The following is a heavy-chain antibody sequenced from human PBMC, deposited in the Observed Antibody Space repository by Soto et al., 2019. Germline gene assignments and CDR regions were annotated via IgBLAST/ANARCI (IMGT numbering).Heavy chain of an antibody. CDR3: ARGRKDFWSGYVVDYYYYYYMDV. CDR2: IYHSGST. D-gene: IGHD3-3*01. J-gene: IGHJ6*03. Sequence: QVQLQESGPGLVKPSGTLSLTCAVSSGSISSSNWWSWVRQPPGKGLEWIGEIYHSGSTNYNPSLKSRVTISVDKSKNQFSLKLSSVTAADTAVYYCARGRKDFWSGYVVDYYYYYYMDVWGKGTTVTVSS. CDR1: SGSISSSNW. V-gene: IGHV4-4*02.